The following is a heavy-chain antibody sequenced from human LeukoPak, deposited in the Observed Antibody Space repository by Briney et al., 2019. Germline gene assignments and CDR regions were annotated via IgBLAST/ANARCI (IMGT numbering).Heavy chain of an antibody. CDR3: ARDRVGYCSSTSCYDYYYYYYMDV. D-gene: IGHD2-2*01. V-gene: IGHV4-61*02. CDR2: IYTSGST. J-gene: IGHJ6*03. CDR1: GGSISSGSYY. Sequence: SETLSLTCTVSGGSISSGSYYWSWIRQPAGKGLEWIGRIYTSGSTNYNPSLKSRVTISVDTSKNQFSLKLSSVTAADTAVYYCARDRVGYCSSTSCYDYYYYYYMDVWGKGTTVTISS.